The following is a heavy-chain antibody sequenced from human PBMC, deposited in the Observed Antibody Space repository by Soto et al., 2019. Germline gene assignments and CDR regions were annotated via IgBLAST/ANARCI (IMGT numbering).Heavy chain of an antibody. CDR3: ARTPPTTVLGFDY. J-gene: IGHJ4*02. V-gene: IGHV1-2*02. CDR1: GYTFTDTF. Sequence: QVQLVQSGAEMMRPGSSVKGSCKASGYTFTDTFIHWVRQAPGQRPAWLGWINPTLGNTHYPRKFLGRVTLARDTSVTTVYVELAGLDSDDSAFYFCARTPPTTVLGFDYWGQGTLVTVSS. D-gene: IGHD1-1*01. CDR2: INPTLGNT.